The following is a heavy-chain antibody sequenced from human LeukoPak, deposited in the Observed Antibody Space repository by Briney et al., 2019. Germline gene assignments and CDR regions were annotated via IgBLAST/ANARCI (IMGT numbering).Heavy chain of an antibody. J-gene: IGHJ5*02. D-gene: IGHD6-6*01. CDR3: ARSRIAARNWFDP. CDR1: GFTFTNYV. V-gene: IGHV3-23*01. Sequence: GGSLRLSCAAAGFTFTNYVMAWVRQAPGKGLEWISTISVSGATTYYADSVQGRFTISRDNSKNALYLQMNSLRAEDTAVYYCARSRIAARNWFDPWGQGTLVTVSS. CDR2: ISVSGATT.